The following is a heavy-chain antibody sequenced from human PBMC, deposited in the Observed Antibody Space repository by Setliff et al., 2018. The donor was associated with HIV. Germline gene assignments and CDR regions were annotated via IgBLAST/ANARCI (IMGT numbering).Heavy chain of an antibody. V-gene: IGHV1-69*05. D-gene: IGHD3-16*02. CDR1: GGTFSSYA. Sequence: SVKVSCKASGGTFSSYAISWVRQAPGQGLEWMGGIIPIFGTANYAQKFQGRVTITTDESTSTAYMELSSLRSEDTAVYYCARAKAVGGVIITGGLDVWGQGTTVTVSS. J-gene: IGHJ6*02. CDR2: IIPIFGTA. CDR3: ARAKAVGGVIITGGLDV.